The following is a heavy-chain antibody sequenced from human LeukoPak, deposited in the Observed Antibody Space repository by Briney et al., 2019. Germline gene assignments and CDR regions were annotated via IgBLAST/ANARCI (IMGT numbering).Heavy chain of an antibody. CDR3: ARDLYDILTGQSYYFDY. V-gene: IGHV4-39*07. J-gene: IGHJ4*02. CDR1: GGSISTSSNY. CDR2: IYHSGST. D-gene: IGHD3-9*01. Sequence: SETLSLTCSVSGGSISTSSNYWGWIRQSPGKGLEWIGEIYHSGSTNYNPSLKSRVTISVDKSKNQFSLKLSSVTAADTAVYYSARDLYDILTGQSYYFDYWGQGTQVTVSS.